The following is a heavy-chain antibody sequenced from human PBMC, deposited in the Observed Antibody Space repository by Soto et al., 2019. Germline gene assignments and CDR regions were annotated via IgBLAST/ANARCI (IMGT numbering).Heavy chain of an antibody. CDR1: GYTFTSYG. V-gene: IGHV1-18*04. CDR2: ISAYNGNT. D-gene: IGHD2-15*01. Sequence: GASVKVCCKASGYTFTSYGISWVRQAPGQGLEWMGWISAYNGNTNYAQKLQGRVTMTTDTSTSTAYMELRSLRSDDTAVYYCARDAEEHIVAVVAAPGDAFDIWGQGTMVTVSS. J-gene: IGHJ3*02. CDR3: ARDAEEHIVAVVAAPGDAFDI.